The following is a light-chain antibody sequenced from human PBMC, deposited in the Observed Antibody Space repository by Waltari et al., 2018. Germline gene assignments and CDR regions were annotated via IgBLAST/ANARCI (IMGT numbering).Light chain of an antibody. J-gene: IGLJ1*01. V-gene: IGLV3-10*01. CDR3: YSSDTTGLRV. CDR2: EDT. Sequence: SYELTQPPSVSVSPGQTARITCSGHELPRKYAYWFQQKSGQAPRLVIYEDTKRPAGIPAVFSGSSSGTVATLTITGAQVDDEAYYYCYSSDTTGLRVFGGGTTVVVL. CDR1: ELPRKY.